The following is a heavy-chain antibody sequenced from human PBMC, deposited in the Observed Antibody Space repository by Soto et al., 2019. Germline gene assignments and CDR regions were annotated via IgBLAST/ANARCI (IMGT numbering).Heavy chain of an antibody. CDR1: GFSIDTFY. CDR2: IFSSGST. V-gene: IGHV4-4*07. J-gene: IGHJ4*02. CDR3: AREGSYSAYNFAHGIQLWSFDF. D-gene: IGHD5-12*01. Sequence: PSETLCLTCTFSGFSIDTFYLSLVRQPAGKGLEWIGRIFSSGSTSFNPSLESRVAMSVDTSKNHFSLNLSSVTAADMAVYYCAREGSYSAYNFAHGIQLWSFDFWGQGALVTVSS.